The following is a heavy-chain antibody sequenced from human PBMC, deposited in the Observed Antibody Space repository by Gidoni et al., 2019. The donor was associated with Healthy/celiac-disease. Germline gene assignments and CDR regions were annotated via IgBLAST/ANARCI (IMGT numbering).Heavy chain of an antibody. CDR3: ARQMVVTAMGFDY. D-gene: IGHD2-21*02. V-gene: IGHV4-4*02. J-gene: IGHJ4*02. CDR2: IYHSGST. CDR1: VGATRPARLPPPTLPCCRTSSSNW. Sequence: QVQLQQSGPGLVKPSWPLSLTCAVSVGATRPARLPPPTLPCCRTSSSNWWTWARQPPGKGLEWSGEIYHSGSTNYNPSLKSRVTISVDKSKNQFSLKLSSVTAADTAVYYCARQMVVTAMGFDYWGQGTLVTVSS.